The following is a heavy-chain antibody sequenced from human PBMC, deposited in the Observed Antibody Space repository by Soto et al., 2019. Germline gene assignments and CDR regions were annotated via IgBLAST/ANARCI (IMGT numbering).Heavy chain of an antibody. CDR2: IWYDGSKT. CDR1: GFTFSSYG. Sequence: GGSLRLSCAASGFTFSSYGMHWVRQAPGKGLEWVAAIWYDGSKTHYADSVKGRLTISRDNSKNTLYLQMNSLRAEDTAVYYCAKPPRVQQQLVPIDYWGQGTLVTVSS. J-gene: IGHJ4*02. D-gene: IGHD6-13*01. CDR3: AKPPRVQQQLVPIDY. V-gene: IGHV3-30*02.